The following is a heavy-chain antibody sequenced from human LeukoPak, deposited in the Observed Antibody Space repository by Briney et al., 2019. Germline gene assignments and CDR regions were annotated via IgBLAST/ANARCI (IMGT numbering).Heavy chain of an antibody. CDR3: AGSSSSYSYFDY. V-gene: IGHV3-21*01. CDR1: GFTFSDYT. CDR2: ISSTSNYI. D-gene: IGHD6-6*01. Sequence: GGSLRLSCAASGFTFSDYTINWVRQAPGKGLEWVSSISSTSNYIYHADSLKGRVTISRDNAKNSLSLQMNSLRVEDTAVYYCAGSSSSYSYFDYWGQGTLVTVSS. J-gene: IGHJ4*02.